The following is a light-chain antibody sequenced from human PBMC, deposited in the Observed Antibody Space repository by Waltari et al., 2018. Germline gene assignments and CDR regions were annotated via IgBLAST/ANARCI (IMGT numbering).Light chain of an antibody. J-gene: IGKJ2*01. CDR2: AAS. Sequence: DIQMTQSPASLSASVGDRVTITCRSSQSIGHYLNWYQQKPHQAPRLLIYAASILQSGVPSRCSGSGSETHFTLTISLLQSEDFATYYCQHSSITPYTFGQGTKLEI. V-gene: IGKV1-39*01. CDR3: QHSSITPYT. CDR1: QSIGHY.